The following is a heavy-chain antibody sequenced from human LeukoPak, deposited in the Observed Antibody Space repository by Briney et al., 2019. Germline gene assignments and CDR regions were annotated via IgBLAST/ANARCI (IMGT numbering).Heavy chain of an antibody. CDR2: IYYSGST. CDR3: ARFYPNYYDSSGMDV. D-gene: IGHD3-22*01. CDR1: GGSISSYY. Sequence: SETLSLTCTVSGGSISSYYWSWIRQPPVKGLEWIGYIYYSGSTNYNPSLKSRVTISVDTSKNQFSLKLSSVTAADTAVYYCARFYPNYYDSSGMDVWGQGTTVTVSS. V-gene: IGHV4-59*01. J-gene: IGHJ6*02.